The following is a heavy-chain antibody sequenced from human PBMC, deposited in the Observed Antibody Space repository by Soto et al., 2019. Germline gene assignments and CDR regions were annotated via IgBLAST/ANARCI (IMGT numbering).Heavy chain of an antibody. CDR2: MDPNSGNT. J-gene: IGHJ5*02. V-gene: IGHV1-8*01. CDR3: ARRLFDP. CDR1: GYTFTSYH. Sequence: QVQLVQSGAEVKKPGASVKVSCKASGYTFTSYHINWVRQATGHGLEWMGWMDPNSGNTGFAQKFQGRVTMTRNTYIRTAYMELSSLRSEDTAVYYCARRLFDPWGQGTLVTVSS.